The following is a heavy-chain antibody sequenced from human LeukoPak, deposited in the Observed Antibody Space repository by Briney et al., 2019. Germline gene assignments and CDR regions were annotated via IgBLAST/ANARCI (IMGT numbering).Heavy chain of an antibody. CDR2: IYTSGST. J-gene: IGHJ6*03. V-gene: IGHV4-4*07. Sequence: SETLSLTCTVSGGSISSYYWSWIRQPAGKGLEWIGRIYTSGSTNYNPSLKSRVTMSVDTSKNQFSLKLSSVTAADTAVYYCARSRLVTTGIWGGYYYMDVWGKGTTVTVSS. CDR1: GGSISSYY. CDR3: ARSRLVTTGIWGGYYYMDV. D-gene: IGHD4-11*01.